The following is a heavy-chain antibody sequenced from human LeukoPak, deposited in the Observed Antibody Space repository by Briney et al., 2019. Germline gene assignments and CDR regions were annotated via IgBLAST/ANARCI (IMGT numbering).Heavy chain of an antibody. CDR3: AREVAWFFDY. Sequence: ASVKVSCKASGYTFTSYYLHWVRQAPGQGLEWMGIINPSGGSTNYPQKFQGRVTITRDTSASTAYMELRSLRSDDTAVYYCAREVAWFFDYWGQGTLVTVSS. V-gene: IGHV1-46*01. CDR1: GYTFTSYY. J-gene: IGHJ4*02. CDR2: INPSGGST. D-gene: IGHD3-22*01.